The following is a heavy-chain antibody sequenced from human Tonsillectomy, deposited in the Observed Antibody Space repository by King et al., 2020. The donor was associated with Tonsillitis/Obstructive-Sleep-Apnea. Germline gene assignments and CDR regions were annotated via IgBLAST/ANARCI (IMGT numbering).Heavy chain of an antibody. CDR1: GYTLSELS. V-gene: IGHV1-24*01. J-gene: IGHJ5*02. Sequence: VQLVQSGAEVKKPGASVKVSCKVSGYTLSELSMHWVRQAPGKGLEWMGGFDSEDTETIYAQKFKGRVTMTEDTSTDTAYMELSSLRSDDTAVYYCAKAPEYGSKARCYRKWFDPWGQGTLVTVSS. D-gene: IGHD2-8*01. CDR3: AKAPEYGSKARCYRKWFDP. CDR2: FDSEDTET.